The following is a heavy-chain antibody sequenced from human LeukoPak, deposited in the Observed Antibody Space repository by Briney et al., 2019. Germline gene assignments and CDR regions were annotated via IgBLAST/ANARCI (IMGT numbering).Heavy chain of an antibody. J-gene: IGHJ4*02. D-gene: IGHD3-22*01. V-gene: IGHV1-69*13. CDR2: IIPIFGTG. CDR1: GGTFSSYA. Sequence: ASVTVSCKASGGTFSSYAINWVRQAPGQGLEWMGGIIPIFGTGNYAQKFQGRVTITADESTSTAYMELSSLRSEDTAVYYCARDYDSSGYYGFWGQGTLVTVSS. CDR3: ARDYDSSGYYGF.